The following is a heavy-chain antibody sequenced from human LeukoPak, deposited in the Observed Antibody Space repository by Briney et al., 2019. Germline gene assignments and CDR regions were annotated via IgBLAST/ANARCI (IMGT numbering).Heavy chain of an antibody. D-gene: IGHD2-15*01. CDR2: IIPIFGTA. CDR3: ARTRYSYLYRSGGSCYFGGMDV. J-gene: IGHJ6*04. V-gene: IGHV1-69*13. Sequence: GASVKVSCKASGGTFSSYAISWVRQAPGQGLEWMGGIIPIFGTANYAQKFQGRVTITADESTSTAYMELSSLRSEDTAVYYCARTRYSYLYRSGGSCYFGGMDVWGKGTTVTVSS. CDR1: GGTFSSYA.